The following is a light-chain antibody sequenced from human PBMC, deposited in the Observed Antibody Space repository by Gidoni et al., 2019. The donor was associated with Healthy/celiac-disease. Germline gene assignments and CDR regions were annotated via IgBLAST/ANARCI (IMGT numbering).Light chain of an antibody. J-gene: IGKJ3*01. CDR3: MQALQTPFT. CDR1: QSLLHSNGYNY. V-gene: IGKV2-28*01. CDR2: LGS. Sequence: DIVMTQSPLSLPVTPGEPASTSCRSSQSLLHSNGYNYLDWYLQKPGQSPQLLIDLGSNRASGVPDRFSGSGSGTDFTLKISRVEAEDVGVYYCMQALQTPFTFGPGTKVDIK.